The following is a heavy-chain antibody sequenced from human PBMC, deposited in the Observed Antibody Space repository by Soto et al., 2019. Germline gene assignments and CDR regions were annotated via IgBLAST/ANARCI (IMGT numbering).Heavy chain of an antibody. J-gene: IGHJ3*02. V-gene: IGHV1-69*02. Sequence: SVKVSCKASGGTFSSYTISWVRQAPGQGLEWMGRIIPILGIANYAQKFQGRVTITADKSTSTAYMELSSLRSEDTAVYYCARHSVVVAYDAFDIWGQGTMVTVSS. D-gene: IGHD2-15*01. CDR1: GGTFSSYT. CDR2: IIPILGIA. CDR3: ARHSVVVAYDAFDI.